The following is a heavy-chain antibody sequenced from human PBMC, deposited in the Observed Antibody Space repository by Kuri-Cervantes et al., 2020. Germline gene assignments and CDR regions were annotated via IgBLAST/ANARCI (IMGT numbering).Heavy chain of an antibody. J-gene: IGHJ5*02. CDR3: ARDVAVAGSNWFDP. CDR1: GYTFISYG. D-gene: IGHD6-19*01. V-gene: IGHV1-3*01. CDR2: INAGNGNT. Sequence: ASVKVSCKASGYTFISYGISWVRQAPGQRLEWMGWINAGNGNTKYSQKFQGRVTITRDTSASTAYMELSSLRSEDTAVYYCARDVAVAGSNWFDPWGQGTLVTVSS.